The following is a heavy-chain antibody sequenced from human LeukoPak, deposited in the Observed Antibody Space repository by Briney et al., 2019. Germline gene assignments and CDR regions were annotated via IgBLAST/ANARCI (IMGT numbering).Heavy chain of an antibody. CDR3: ARLGEESTNWFDP. CDR2: IYWDDDK. J-gene: IGHJ5*02. D-gene: IGHD3-3*01. V-gene: IGHV2-5*08. CDR1: GASISSYYW. Sequence: TLSLTCTVSGASISSYYWSWIRQPPGKPLEWLALIYWDDDKRYSPSLKSRLTITKDTSKNQVVLTMTNMDPVDTATYYCARLGEESTNWFDPWGQGTLVTVSS.